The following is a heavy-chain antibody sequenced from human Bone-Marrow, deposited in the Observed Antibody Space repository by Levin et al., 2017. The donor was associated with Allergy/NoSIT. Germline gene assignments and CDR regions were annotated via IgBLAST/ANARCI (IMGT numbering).Heavy chain of an antibody. CDR3: ARGFVQYLVGYSYYYMDV. CDR2: IIPIVGTA. J-gene: IGHJ6*03. D-gene: IGHD3-3*01. CDR1: GGTFSGYA. V-gene: IGHV1-69*06. Sequence: SVKVSCEASGGTFSGYAISWVRQAPGQGLEWMGGIIPIVGTAKYAQSFQGRVSITADKSTSTAYMELSSLRSEDTAVYYCARGFVQYLVGYSYYYMDVWGKGTTVTVS.